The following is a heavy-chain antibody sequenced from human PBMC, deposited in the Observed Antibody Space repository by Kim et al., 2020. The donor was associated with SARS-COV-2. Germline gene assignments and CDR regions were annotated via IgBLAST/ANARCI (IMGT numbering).Heavy chain of an antibody. CDR3: ARTSMVRGPYY. J-gene: IGHJ4*02. D-gene: IGHD3-10*01. CDR1: GGSISSGGYY. CDR2: IYYSGST. V-gene: IGHV4-31*03. Sequence: SETLSLTCTVSGGSISSGGYYWSWIRQHPGKGLEWIGYIYYSGSTYYNPSLKSRVTISVDTSKNQFSLKLSSVTAADTAVYYCARTSMVRGPYYWGQGTLVTVSS.